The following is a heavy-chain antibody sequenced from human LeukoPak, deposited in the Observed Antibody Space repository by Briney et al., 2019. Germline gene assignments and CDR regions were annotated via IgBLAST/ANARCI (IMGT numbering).Heavy chain of an antibody. CDR3: ARDLSGSRDFDY. CDR2: IYYSGTT. Sequence: SETLSLTCTVSGGSINSRTYYWGWIRQPPGKGLEWIGTIYYSGTTYYNPSLKSRVTISLDTSKNQFSLKLSSVTAADTAVYYCARDLSGSRDFDYWGQGTLVTVSS. D-gene: IGHD1-26*01. J-gene: IGHJ4*02. CDR1: GGSINSRTYY. V-gene: IGHV4-39*07.